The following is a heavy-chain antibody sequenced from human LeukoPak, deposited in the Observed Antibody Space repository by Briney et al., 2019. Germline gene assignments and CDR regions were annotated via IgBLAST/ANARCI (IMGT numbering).Heavy chain of an antibody. CDR2: ISWNSGSI. D-gene: IGHD1-26*01. CDR3: AKAGSYSTPNDY. J-gene: IGHJ4*02. Sequence: GGSLRLSCAASGFTFDDYAMHWVRQAPGKGLEWVSGISWNSGSIGCADSVKGRFTISRDNAKNSLYLQMNSLRAEDTALYYCAKAGSYSTPNDYWGQGTLVTVSS. V-gene: IGHV3-9*01. CDR1: GFTFDDYA.